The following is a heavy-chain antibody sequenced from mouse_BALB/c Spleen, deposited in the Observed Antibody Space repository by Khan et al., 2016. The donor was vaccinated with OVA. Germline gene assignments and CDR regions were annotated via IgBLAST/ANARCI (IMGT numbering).Heavy chain of an antibody. J-gene: IGHJ4*01. Sequence: QLQESGPGLVKPSQSLSLTCTVTGSSITSDYAWNWIRQFPGNKLEWMGYISYSGSTNYNPALKSRISITRDTSKNQFFLQLNSVTTEDTATYYCARDGSRYNYAMDYWGQGTSVTVSS. V-gene: IGHV3-2*02. D-gene: IGHD2-3*01. CDR3: ARDGSRYNYAMDY. CDR2: ISYSGST. CDR1: GSSITSDYA.